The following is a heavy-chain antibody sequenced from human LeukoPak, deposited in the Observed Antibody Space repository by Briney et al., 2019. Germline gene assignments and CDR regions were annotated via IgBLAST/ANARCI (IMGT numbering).Heavy chain of an antibody. CDR1: GFTFSSYA. Sequence: GGSLRLSCAASGFTFSSYAMSWVRQAPGKGLEWVSAISGSGGSTYYADSVKGRFTISRDNSKNTLYLQMNSLRAEETAVYYCARATYYYDSSGYQTDAFDIWGQGTMVTVSS. CDR2: ISGSGGST. D-gene: IGHD3-22*01. CDR3: ARATYYYDSSGYQTDAFDI. V-gene: IGHV3-23*01. J-gene: IGHJ3*02.